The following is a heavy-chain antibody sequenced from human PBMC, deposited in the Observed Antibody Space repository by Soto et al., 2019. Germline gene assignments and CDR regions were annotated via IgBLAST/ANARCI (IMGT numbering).Heavy chain of an antibody. J-gene: IGHJ4*02. V-gene: IGHV3-9*01. D-gene: IGHD6-19*01. CDR2: ISWNSGTI. Sequence: PGGSLRLSCAASGFSFDDYAMHWVRQAPGKGLEWVSGISWNSGTIGYADSVKGRFTISRDNAKNSLYLQMNSLRPDDTALYYCAKDKAHQWLLDCWAQGTLVTVSS. CDR3: AKDKAHQWLLDC. CDR1: GFSFDDYA.